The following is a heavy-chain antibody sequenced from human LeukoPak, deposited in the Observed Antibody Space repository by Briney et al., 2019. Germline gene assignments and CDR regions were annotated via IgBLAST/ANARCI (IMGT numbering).Heavy chain of an antibody. Sequence: SETLSLTCTVSGGSISSSSYYWGWIRQPPGKGLEWIGSVYYSGITYYNPSLKSRVTISVDTSKNQFSLRLSSVTAADTAVYYCATTSGYGSGSYYILDTYYYYYGMDVWGQGTTVTVSS. CDR3: ATTSGYGSGSYYILDTYYYYYGMDV. J-gene: IGHJ6*02. D-gene: IGHD3-10*01. CDR2: VYYSGIT. V-gene: IGHV4-39*01. CDR1: GGSISSSSYY.